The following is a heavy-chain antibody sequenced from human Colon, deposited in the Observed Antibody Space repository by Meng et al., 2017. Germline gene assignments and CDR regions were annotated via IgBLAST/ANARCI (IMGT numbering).Heavy chain of an antibody. CDR1: GGSFSNYY. V-gene: IGHV4-34*01. D-gene: IGHD3-9*01. CDR2: IHPSGSS. Sequence: GQLRHGGAGLLKPSETLSLTCAVYGGSFSNYYLAWIRQPPGKGLEWIGEIHPSGSSYYSPSLQSRVTITLDTSKNQFSLTLSSLTAADTAVYYCARGVDWAKSGNFWGQGTLVTVSS. J-gene: IGHJ4*02. CDR3: ARGVDWAKSGNF.